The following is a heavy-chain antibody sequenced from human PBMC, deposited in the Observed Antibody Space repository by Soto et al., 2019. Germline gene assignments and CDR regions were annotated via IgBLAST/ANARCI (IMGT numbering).Heavy chain of an antibody. Sequence: QVQVQQWGAGLVKPSETLSLTCAVDGGSFNGFYWSWIRQPPGKGLEWIGEINHIGITHYNPSVKSRVSISVDTSENNLSLKLDSVTAADTAVYYCTRGYAEYWHTPHYWGQGTLVTVSS. CDR2: INHIGIT. CDR1: GGSFNGFY. V-gene: IGHV4-34*06. J-gene: IGHJ4*02. CDR3: TRGYAEYWHTPHY. D-gene: IGHD5-12*01.